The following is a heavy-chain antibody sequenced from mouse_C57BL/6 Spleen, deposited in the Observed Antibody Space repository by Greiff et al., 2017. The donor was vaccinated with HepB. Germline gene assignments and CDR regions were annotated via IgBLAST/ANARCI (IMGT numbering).Heavy chain of an antibody. D-gene: IGHD2-1*01. Sequence: EVQLQQSGPELVKPGASVKIPCKASGYTFTDYNMDWVKQSHGKSLEWIGDINPNNGGTIYNHKFKGKATLTVDKSSSTAYMELRSLTSEDTAVYYCARIYYGNWYFDVWGTGTTVTVSS. J-gene: IGHJ1*03. V-gene: IGHV1-18*01. CDR3: ARIYYGNWYFDV. CDR1: GYTFTDYN. CDR2: INPNNGGT.